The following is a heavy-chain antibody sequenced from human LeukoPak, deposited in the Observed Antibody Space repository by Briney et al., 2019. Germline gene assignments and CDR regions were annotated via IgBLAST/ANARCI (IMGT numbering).Heavy chain of an antibody. CDR3: VLGGYDSPYLGFDY. Sequence: GGSLRLSGAASGFTFSSYSMNWVRQAPGKGLEWVSSISSSSSYIYYADSVKGRFTISRDNAKNSLYLQMNSLRAEDTAVYYCVLGGYDSPYLGFDYWGQGTLVTVSS. V-gene: IGHV3-21*01. CDR2: ISSSSSYI. D-gene: IGHD3-22*01. J-gene: IGHJ4*02. CDR1: GFTFSSYS.